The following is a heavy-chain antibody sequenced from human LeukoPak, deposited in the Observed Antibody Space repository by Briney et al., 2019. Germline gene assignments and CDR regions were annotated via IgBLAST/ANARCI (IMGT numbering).Heavy chain of an antibody. CDR2: INHSGST. CDR3: ARGGGVRYSSSWYRYYFDX. D-gene: IGHD6-13*01. J-gene: IGHJ4*02. Sequence: PSETPSLTCAVYGGSFSGYYWSWIRQPPGKGLEWIGEINHSGSTNYNPSLKSRVTISVDTSKNQFSLKLSSVTAADTAVYYCARGGGVRYSSSWYRYYFDXWGXGTLVTVS. CDR1: GGSFSGYY. V-gene: IGHV4-34*01.